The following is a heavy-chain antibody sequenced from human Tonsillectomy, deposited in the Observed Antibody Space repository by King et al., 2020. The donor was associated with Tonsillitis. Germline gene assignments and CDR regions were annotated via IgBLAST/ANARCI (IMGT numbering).Heavy chain of an antibody. Sequence: VQLVESGGGVVQPGRSLRLSCAASGFTFSSYGMHWVRQAPGKGLEWVAVISYDGSNKYYADSVKGRFTISRDNSKNTLYLQMNSLRAEDTAVYYCAKPVDTAMAFDYWGRGTLVTVSS. CDR1: GFTFSSYG. D-gene: IGHD5-18*01. CDR3: AKPVDTAMAFDY. CDR2: ISYDGSNK. J-gene: IGHJ4*02. V-gene: IGHV3-30*18.